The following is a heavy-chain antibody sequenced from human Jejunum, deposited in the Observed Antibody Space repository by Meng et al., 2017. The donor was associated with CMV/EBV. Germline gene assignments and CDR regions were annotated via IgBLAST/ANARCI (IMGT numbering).Heavy chain of an antibody. D-gene: IGHD2/OR15-2a*01. Sequence: SSRNWWRWVRQPPGKGLEWVGEMSPTASSNYNPSLKSRVTMSLDRSRNQFSLRLSSVTAADTAVYYCARGRSTWTTSYEGTFNYWGQGILVTVSS. J-gene: IGHJ4*02. V-gene: IGHV4-4*02. CDR2: MSPTASS. CDR3: ARGRSTWTTSYEGTFNY. CDR1: SSRNW.